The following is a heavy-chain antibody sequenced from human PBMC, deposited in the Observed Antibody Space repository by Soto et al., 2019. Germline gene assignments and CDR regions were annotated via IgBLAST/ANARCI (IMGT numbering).Heavy chain of an antibody. CDR1: GGSISSYY. CDR3: ARTQAGYDFWSGYYRSPVEYYYYYMDV. V-gene: IGHV4-59*01. D-gene: IGHD3-3*01. CDR2: IYYSGST. Sequence: PSETLSLTCTVSGGSISSYYWSWILQPPGKGLEWIGYIYYSGSTNYNPSLKSRVTISVDTSKNQFSLKLSSVTAADTAVYYCARTQAGYDFWSGYYRSPVEYYYYYMDVWGKGTTVTVSS. J-gene: IGHJ6*03.